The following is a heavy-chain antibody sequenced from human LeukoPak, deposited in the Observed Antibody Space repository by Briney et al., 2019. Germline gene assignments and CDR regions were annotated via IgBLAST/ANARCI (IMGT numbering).Heavy chain of an antibody. J-gene: IGHJ4*02. CDR1: GYTFTSYD. Sequence: ASVKVSCKASGYTFTSYDINWVRQAAGQGLEWMGEINPHSGDTDLAQKFQGRVTITRNTSISTAYMELSSLRSEDTAVYYCAGGRVSSGYHGSYYFDYWGQGTLVTVSS. CDR3: AGGRVSSGYHGSYYFDY. D-gene: IGHD3-22*01. CDR2: INPHSGDT. V-gene: IGHV1-8*03.